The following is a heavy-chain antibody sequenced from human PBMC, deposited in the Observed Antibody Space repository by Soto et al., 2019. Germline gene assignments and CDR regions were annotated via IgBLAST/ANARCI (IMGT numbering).Heavy chain of an antibody. D-gene: IGHD2-8*02. Sequence: SETLSLTCAVYGGSFSGYYWTWIRQPPGTGLEWIGEINHSGSTNYNPSLNSRVTISVDTSKNQFSLKLTSVTAADTAVYYCARDKITGLFDYWGQGTLVTVSS. V-gene: IGHV4-34*01. CDR2: INHSGST. J-gene: IGHJ4*02. CDR3: ARDKITGLFDY. CDR1: GGSFSGYY.